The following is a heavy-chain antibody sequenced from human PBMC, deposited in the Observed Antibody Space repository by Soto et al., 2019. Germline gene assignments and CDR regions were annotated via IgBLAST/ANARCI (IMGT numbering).Heavy chain of an antibody. CDR1: GGYITSSY. J-gene: IGHJ6*02. V-gene: IGHV4-59*13. Sequence: SETLSVTSTVSGGYITSSYWSWIRRPPGKGLEWIAYIYDTGISGYTPSTSYNPSLKSRVTMSVDTSKSQFSLKLTSVTAADTAVYYCARGEDAFFYYGLDVWGQGITVTVSS. CDR3: ARGEDAFFYYGLDV. CDR2: IYDTGISGYTPST.